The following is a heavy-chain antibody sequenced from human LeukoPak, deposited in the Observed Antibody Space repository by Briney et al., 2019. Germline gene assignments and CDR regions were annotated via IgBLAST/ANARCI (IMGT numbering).Heavy chain of an antibody. CDR2: IGTRSSSI. V-gene: IGHV3-21*06. CDR1: GFTFSPYA. D-gene: IGHD3-16*01. Sequence: GESLRLSCAASGFTFSPYAMNWVRQAPGKGLEWVSSIGTRSSSIYYANSVKGRFTISRDNAKNSLYLQMNSLRAEDSAVYYCAREGGGGVDEAFDIWGQGTMVTVSS. J-gene: IGHJ3*02. CDR3: AREGGGGVDEAFDI.